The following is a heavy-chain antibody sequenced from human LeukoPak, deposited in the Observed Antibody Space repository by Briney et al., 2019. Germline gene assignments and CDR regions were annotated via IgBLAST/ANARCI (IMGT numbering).Heavy chain of an antibody. CDR3: ARGRVSSSTWYSTYYYYFYMDV. V-gene: IGHV4-59*01. J-gene: IGHJ6*03. CDR2: IYYTGTT. Sequence: ASETLSLTCSVSGGSIGIYYWTWIRQIPGKGLEWIGYIYYTGTTSYNPLFESRATISVDTSKNQSSLKLTSVTAADTAVYFCARGRVSSSTWYSTYYYYFYMDVWGKGTTVTISS. CDR1: GGSIGIYY. D-gene: IGHD1-1*01.